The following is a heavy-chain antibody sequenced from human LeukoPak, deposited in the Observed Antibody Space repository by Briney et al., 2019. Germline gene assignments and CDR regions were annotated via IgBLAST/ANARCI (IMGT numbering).Heavy chain of an antibody. CDR3: ARATYCSVGACYFDY. Sequence: GGSLRLSCAAAGFTFSGYSMNWVRQAPGKGLEWVSGINWNGGNTVYADSVKGRFTISRDNAKNSLYLQMNSLRAEDTALYYCARATYCSVGACYFDYWGQGTLVTVSS. CDR2: INWNGGNT. J-gene: IGHJ4*02. V-gene: IGHV3-20*04. CDR1: GFTFSGYS. D-gene: IGHD2-15*01.